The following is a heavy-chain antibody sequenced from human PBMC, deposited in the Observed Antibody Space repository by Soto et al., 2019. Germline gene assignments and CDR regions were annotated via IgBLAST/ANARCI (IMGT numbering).Heavy chain of an antibody. CDR2: IIPIFGTT. D-gene: IGHD2-2*03. CDR1: GGTFSSHA. J-gene: IGHJ6*02. CDR3: GSVGYCSSTNCLFYYYHYGMDV. Sequence: AASVKVSCKASGGTFSSHAISWVRQAPGRGLEWMGGIIPIFGTTNYAQNFRARVTITADESTSTAYMELSSLTSEDTAVYYCGSVGYCSSTNCLFYYYHYGMDVWGQGTMVTVSS. V-gene: IGHV1-69*13.